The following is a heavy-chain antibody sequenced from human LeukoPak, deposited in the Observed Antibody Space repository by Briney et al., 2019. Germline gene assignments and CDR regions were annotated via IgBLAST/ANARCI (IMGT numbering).Heavy chain of an antibody. J-gene: IGHJ4*02. V-gene: IGHV3-64D*06. D-gene: IGHD3-22*01. CDR2: INGNGGST. Sequence: GGSLRLSCSASGFTFNNYGMHWVRQTPGKGLEYVSAINGNGGSTSYADSVRGRFTISRDNSKYTLYLQMSSLRADDTAIYYCAKDLNRVTLTGMAPGRGIDYWGQGVLVTVSS. CDR1: GFTFNNYG. CDR3: AKDLNRVTLTGMAPGRGIDY.